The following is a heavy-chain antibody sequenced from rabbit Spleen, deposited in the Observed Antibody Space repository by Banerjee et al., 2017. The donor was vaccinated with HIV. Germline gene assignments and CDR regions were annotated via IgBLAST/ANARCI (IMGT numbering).Heavy chain of an antibody. J-gene: IGHJ4*01. V-gene: IGHV1S40*01. Sequence: QSLEESGGDLVKPGASLTLTCTASGVSFSSSSYMCWVRQAPGKGLEWIACIDTGSSGFTYFATWAKGRFTISKPSSTTVTLKMTSLTAADMATYFCARSNGGNGYGNAIDLWGPGTLVTVS. CDR3: ARSNGGNGYGNAIDL. CDR2: IDTGSSGFT. CDR1: GVSFSSSSY. D-gene: IGHD6-1*01.